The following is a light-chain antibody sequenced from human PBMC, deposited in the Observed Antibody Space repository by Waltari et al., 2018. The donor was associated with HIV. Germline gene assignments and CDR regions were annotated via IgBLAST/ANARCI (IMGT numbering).Light chain of an antibody. CDR2: QNS. V-gene: IGLV3-1*01. J-gene: IGLJ3*02. Sequence: SYELTQPPSVSVSPGQPASITCSGERLDYNYVSWYQQKPGQSPVLVIDQNSGRPSGIPERFSGSKSGNTATLTISGTQAMDEADFYCQSWDSSYVVFGGGTKLIVL. CDR3: QSWDSSYVV. CDR1: RLDYNY.